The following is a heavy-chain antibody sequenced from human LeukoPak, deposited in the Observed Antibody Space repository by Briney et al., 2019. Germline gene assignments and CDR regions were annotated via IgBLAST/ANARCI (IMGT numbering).Heavy chain of an antibody. CDR1: GGSISSYY. D-gene: IGHD5-18*01. J-gene: IGHJ4*02. CDR3: ARDRSYGFFDY. V-gene: IGHV4-59*01. CDR2: IYYSGST. Sequence: SETLSLTCTVSGGSISSYYWSWIRQPPGKGLEWIGFIYYSGSTNYNPSLTSRVTISVDTSKNQFSLKLSSVTAADTAVYYCARDRSYGFFDYWGQGTPVTVSS.